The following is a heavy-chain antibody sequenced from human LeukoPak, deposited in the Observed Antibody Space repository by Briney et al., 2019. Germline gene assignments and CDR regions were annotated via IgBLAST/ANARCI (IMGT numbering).Heavy chain of an antibody. V-gene: IGHV3-33*08. CDR3: ARGVWCSDGSCYRTFDY. D-gene: IGHD2-15*01. CDR1: GFTFSSYA. Sequence: GASLRLSCAASGFTFSSYAMSWVRQAPGKGLEWVAGLWHDGSNECYADSVKGRFTTSRDNSKNTLYLQMNSLRAEDTAVYYCARGVWCSDGSCYRTFDYWGQGTLVTVSS. J-gene: IGHJ4*02. CDR2: LWHDGSNE.